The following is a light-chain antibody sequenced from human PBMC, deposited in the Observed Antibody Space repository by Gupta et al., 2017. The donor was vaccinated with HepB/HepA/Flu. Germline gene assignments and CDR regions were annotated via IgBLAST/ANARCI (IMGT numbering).Light chain of an antibody. CDR3: RQSRECPYS. CDR2: FAS. Sequence: DIVMTQSPLSLPVTPGEPASISCKSSQSLLNSNGYSHLDWYLKKPGQSPQLLIYFASNRASGGPDRFGGGGSGTDFTRIISRVEAEEMGVYEGRQSRECPYSFGHGTKLELK. V-gene: IGKV2-28*01. J-gene: IGKJ2*03. CDR1: QSLLNSNGYSH.